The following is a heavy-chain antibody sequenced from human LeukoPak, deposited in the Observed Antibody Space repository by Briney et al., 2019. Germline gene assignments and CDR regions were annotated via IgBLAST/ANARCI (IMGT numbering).Heavy chain of an antibody. Sequence: GGSLRLSCAASGFTFSSYWMAWVRQAPGKGLEWVANIKHNGDDPNYVDPVEGRFTISRDNAQNSLYLHMTSLRAEDTAVYYCARELRTFDSWGQGTLVTVSS. CDR2: IKHNGDDP. V-gene: IGHV3-7*01. D-gene: IGHD3-16*01. CDR3: ARELRTFDS. J-gene: IGHJ4*02. CDR1: GFTFSSYW.